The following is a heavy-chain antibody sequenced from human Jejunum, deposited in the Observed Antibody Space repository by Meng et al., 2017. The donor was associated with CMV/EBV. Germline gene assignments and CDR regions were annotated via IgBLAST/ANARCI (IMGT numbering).Heavy chain of an antibody. Sequence: FTFSGYFVSWIRQAPGKGLEWVSYISSSGRTIYYADSVKGRFTISRDNAKNSLYLQMNSLRAEDTAVYYCAGVPLPTFFYYSMDVWGQGTTVTVSS. CDR3: AGVPLPTFFYYSMDV. J-gene: IGHJ6*02. CDR1: FTFSGYF. CDR2: ISSSGRTI. V-gene: IGHV3-11*01.